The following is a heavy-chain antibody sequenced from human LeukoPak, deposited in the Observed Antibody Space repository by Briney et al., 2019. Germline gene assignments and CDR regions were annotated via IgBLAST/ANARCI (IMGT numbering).Heavy chain of an antibody. D-gene: IGHD2-15*01. CDR3: AKGTASGSTCFFDF. CDR1: GFTFSSYA. Sequence: GGSLRLSCAASGFTFSSYAMSWVRQAPGKGLERVSAISGSGGSTYYADSVKGRFTISRDNSKNTVQLQMNSLRAEDTAIYYCAKGTASGSTCFFDFWAREPWSPSPQ. CDR2: ISGSGGST. V-gene: IGHV3-23*01. J-gene: IGHJ4*02.